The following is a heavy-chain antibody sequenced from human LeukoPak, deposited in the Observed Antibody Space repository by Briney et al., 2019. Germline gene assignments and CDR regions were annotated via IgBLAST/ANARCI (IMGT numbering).Heavy chain of an antibody. Sequence: GGSLRLSCAASGFTFSSYSMNWVRQAPGKGLEWVSSISSSSSYIYYADSVKGRFTISRDNAKNSLYLQMNSLRAEDTAVYYCARESRSGYYDSSGYYYLDYWGQGTPVTVSS. CDR3: ARESRSGYYDSSGYYYLDY. CDR2: ISSSSSYI. J-gene: IGHJ4*02. D-gene: IGHD3-22*01. V-gene: IGHV3-21*01. CDR1: GFTFSSYS.